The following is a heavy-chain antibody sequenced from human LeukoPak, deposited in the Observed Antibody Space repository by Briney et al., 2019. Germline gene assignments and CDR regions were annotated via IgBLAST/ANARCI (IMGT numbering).Heavy chain of an antibody. CDR1: GGSISSYY. CDR3: ARSYYDFWSGYYIYYGMDV. CDR2: IYYSGST. J-gene: IGHJ6*02. V-gene: IGHV4-59*08. Sequence: PSETLSLTCTVSGGSISSYYWSWIRQPPGKGLEWIGYIYYSGSTNYNPSLKSRVTISVDSSKNQFSLKLSSVTAADTAVYYCARSYYDFWSGYYIYYGMDVWGQGTTVTVSS. D-gene: IGHD3-3*01.